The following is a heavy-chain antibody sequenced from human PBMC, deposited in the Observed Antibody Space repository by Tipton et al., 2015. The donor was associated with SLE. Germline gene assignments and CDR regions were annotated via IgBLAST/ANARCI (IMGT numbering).Heavy chain of an antibody. J-gene: IGHJ6*02. Sequence: GSLRLSCAASEFTFSTYEMNWVRQAPGKGLEWVSYISSSGSTIYYPDSVKGRFTISRDSAKKSLYLQMNSLRAEDTAVYFCARDGRGRPWKRYYRGMGVWGQRTTVAVSS. D-gene: IGHD1-26*01. V-gene: IGHV3-48*03. CDR1: EFTFSTYE. CDR2: ISSSGSTI. CDR3: ARDGRGRPWKRYYRGMGV.